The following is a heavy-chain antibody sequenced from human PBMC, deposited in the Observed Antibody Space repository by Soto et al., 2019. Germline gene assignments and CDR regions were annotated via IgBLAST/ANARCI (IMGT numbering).Heavy chain of an antibody. J-gene: IGHJ5*02. CDR3: XXXXVXP. Sequence: QVQLQESGPGLVKPSQTLSLTCTVSGGSINSGGYYWNWIRQHPGKGLEWIGYIYYSGSTYYNPSLKSRVTISVDTSKNQFSLKLSSXXXXXXXXXXXXXXVXPWGQGTLVTVSS. CDR2: IYYSGST. V-gene: IGHV4-31*03. CDR1: GGSINSGGYY.